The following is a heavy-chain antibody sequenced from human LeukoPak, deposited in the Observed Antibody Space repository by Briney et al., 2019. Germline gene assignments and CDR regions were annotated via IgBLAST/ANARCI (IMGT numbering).Heavy chain of an antibody. CDR1: GGSFSGYY. CDR3: ARQGEPRLLDI. D-gene: IGHD3-16*01. J-gene: IGHJ3*02. V-gene: IGHV4-34*01. Sequence: KPSETLSLTCAVYGGSFSGYYWSWIRQPPGKGLEWIGEINHSGSTNYNPSLKSRVTISVDTSKNQFSLKLSSVTAADTAVYYYARQGEPRLLDIWGQGTMVTVSS. CDR2: INHSGST.